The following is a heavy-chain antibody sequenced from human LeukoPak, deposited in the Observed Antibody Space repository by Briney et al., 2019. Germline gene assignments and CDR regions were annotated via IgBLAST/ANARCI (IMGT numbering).Heavy chain of an antibody. D-gene: IGHD3-16*01. V-gene: IGHV3-7*01. CDR1: GFTFSSYS. CDR3: ATYTHWVAGDV. Sequence: QPGGSLRLSCAASGFTFSSYSMNWVRQAPGKGLEWVANMNQDGSEKDYVDSVKGRFTISRDNARNSLYLQMGSLRAEDTAVYYCATYTHWVAGDVWGQGTTVTVSS. CDR2: MNQDGSEK. J-gene: IGHJ6*02.